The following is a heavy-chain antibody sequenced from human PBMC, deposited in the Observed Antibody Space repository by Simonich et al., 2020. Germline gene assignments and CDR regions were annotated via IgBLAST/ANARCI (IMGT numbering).Heavy chain of an antibody. CDR3: ARASRGTWWYYYFDY. Sequence: QVQLVQSGAEVKKTVASVKVSCKASGYTFTRYGISCVRQAPGKGLEWMGGTSDDNGNTNNAQTLQGRVTMTTDTSTSTAYMELRSLRSDDTAVYYCARASRGTWWYYYFDYWCQGTLVTVSS. D-gene: IGHD2-15*01. J-gene: IGHJ4*02. CDR2: TSDDNGNT. CDR1: GYTFTRYG. V-gene: IGHV1-18*01.